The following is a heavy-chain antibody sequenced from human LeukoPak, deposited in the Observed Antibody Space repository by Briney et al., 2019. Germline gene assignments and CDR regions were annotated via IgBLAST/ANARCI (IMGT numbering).Heavy chain of an antibody. J-gene: IGHJ5*02. CDR2: HSGNGFVT. Sequence: PGGSLRLSCAASGFTFSSYAMTWVRQDPGKGLECVSSHSGNGFVTYHADSVEGRFTISRDNSRNTLYLQMNSLRAEDTAIYYCAKGAASTLGFDPWGQGTLVTVSS. D-gene: IGHD6-13*01. CDR3: AKGAASTLGFDP. V-gene: IGHV3-23*01. CDR1: GFTFSSYA.